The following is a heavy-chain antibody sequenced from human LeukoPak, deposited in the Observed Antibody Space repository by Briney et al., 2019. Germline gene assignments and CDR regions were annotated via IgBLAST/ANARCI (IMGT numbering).Heavy chain of an antibody. CDR2: IYGSGST. D-gene: IGHD6-13*01. CDR3: ARDRIAAAGTKYFDL. J-gene: IGHJ2*01. CDR1: GGSISSYY. V-gene: IGHV4-59*01. Sequence: PSETLSLTCTVSGGSISSYYWSWIRQPPGKGLEWIGHIYGSGSTNYNPSLKSRVTLSVDTSKNQFSLRLSSVTAADTAVYYCARDRIAAAGTKYFDLWGRGTLVTVSS.